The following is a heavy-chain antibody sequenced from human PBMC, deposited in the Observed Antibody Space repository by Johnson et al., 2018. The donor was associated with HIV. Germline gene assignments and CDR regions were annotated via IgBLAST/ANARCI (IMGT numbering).Heavy chain of an antibody. Sequence: EVQLVESGGGLVKPGGSLRLSCVASGFTFSSAWMGWVRQAPGKGLEWVGRIKSQTDGGTTDYAAPVKGRFTISRDDSKNTLYLQMNSLKTEGTAVYSCTPDWGSYHEYAFDIWGQGTMVTVSS. CDR3: TPDWGSYHEYAFDI. V-gene: IGHV3-15*01. J-gene: IGHJ3*02. CDR1: GFTFSSAW. D-gene: IGHD1-26*01. CDR2: IKSQTDGGTT.